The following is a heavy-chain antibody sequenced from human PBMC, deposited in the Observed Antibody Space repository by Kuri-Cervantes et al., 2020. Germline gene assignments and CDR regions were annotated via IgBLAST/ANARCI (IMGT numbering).Heavy chain of an antibody. J-gene: IGHJ4*02. CDR2: ISSSSSTI. D-gene: IGHD3-22*01. CDR1: GFTFSSYS. V-gene: IGHV3-48*02. Sequence: GESLKISCAASGFTFSSYSMNWVRQAPGKGLEWVSYISSSSSTIYYADSVKGRFTISRDNAKNSLYLQMNSLRDEDTAVYYCARDSSYDSSGYYYPEYYFDYWGQGTLVTVSS. CDR3: ARDSSYDSSGYYYPEYYFDY.